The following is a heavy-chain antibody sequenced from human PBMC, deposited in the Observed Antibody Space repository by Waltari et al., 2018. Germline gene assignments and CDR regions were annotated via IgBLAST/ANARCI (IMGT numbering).Heavy chain of an antibody. J-gene: IGHJ6*03. Sequence: QVQLQESGPGLVKPSQTLSLTCTVSGGSISSGGYYWSWIRQHPGKGLEWIGYIYYSGCTYYNPSLKSRVTISVDTSKNQFSLKLSSVTAADTAVYYCASTAMVDYYYYMDVWGKGTTVTVSS. CDR1: GGSISSGGYY. V-gene: IGHV4-31*03. CDR2: IYYSGCT. CDR3: ASTAMVDYYYYMDV. D-gene: IGHD5-18*01.